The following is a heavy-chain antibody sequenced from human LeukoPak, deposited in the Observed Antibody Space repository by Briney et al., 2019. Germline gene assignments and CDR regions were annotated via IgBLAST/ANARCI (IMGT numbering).Heavy chain of an antibody. J-gene: IGHJ4*02. CDR2: ISYDGSNK. CDR1: GFTFSSYG. D-gene: IGHD5-18*01. V-gene: IGHV3-30*03. CDR3: AREVDTAMVTGDY. Sequence: GGSLRLSCAASGFTFSSYGMHWVRQAPGKGLEWVAVISYDGSNKYYADSVKGRFTISRDNSKNTLYLQMNSLRAEDTAVYYCAREVDTAMVTGDYWGQGTLVTVSS.